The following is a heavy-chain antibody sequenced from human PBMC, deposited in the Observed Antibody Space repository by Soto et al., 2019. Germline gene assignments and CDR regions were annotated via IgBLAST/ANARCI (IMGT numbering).Heavy chain of an antibody. J-gene: IGHJ4*02. CDR3: TSGPARPHFDY. Sequence: GGSLRLSCAASGFTFSGSAMHWVRQASGKGLEWVGRIRSKANSYATAYAASVKGRFTISRDDSKNTAYLQMNSLKTEDTAVYYCTSGPARPHFDYWGQGTLVTVSS. CDR1: GFTFSGSA. CDR2: IRSKANSYAT. V-gene: IGHV3-73*01.